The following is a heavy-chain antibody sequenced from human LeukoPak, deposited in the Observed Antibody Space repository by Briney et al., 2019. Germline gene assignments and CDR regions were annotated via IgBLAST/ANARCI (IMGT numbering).Heavy chain of an antibody. Sequence: GASVKVSCKASGGTFTGYPMNWVRQAPGQGLEWMGWINTNTGNPAYAQGFTGRFVFSLDTSVSTAYLQISSLKVEDTAVYYCARNAGVGPDYWGQGTLVTVSS. V-gene: IGHV7-4-1*02. D-gene: IGHD2-8*01. CDR1: GGTFTGYP. CDR2: INTNTGNP. CDR3: ARNAGVGPDY. J-gene: IGHJ4*02.